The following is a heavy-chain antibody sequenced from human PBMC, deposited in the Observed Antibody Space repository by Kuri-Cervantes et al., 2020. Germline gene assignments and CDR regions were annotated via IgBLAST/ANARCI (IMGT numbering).Heavy chain of an antibody. V-gene: IGHV3-11*01. CDR2: ISSSGSIT. CDR3: ARGSDYYDSSGYVPPWYMDV. CDR1: GFKFSDYY. Sequence: GESLKISCVVSGFKFSDYYMSWIRQAPGKGLEWVSYISSSGSITYYGNSVKGRFTISRDNANNSVSLQMSSLRAEDTALYYCARGSDYYDSSGYVPPWYMDVWGKGTMVTVSS. D-gene: IGHD3-22*01. J-gene: IGHJ6*03.